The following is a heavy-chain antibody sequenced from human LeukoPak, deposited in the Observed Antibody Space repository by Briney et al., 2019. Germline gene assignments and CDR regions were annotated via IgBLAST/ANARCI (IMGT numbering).Heavy chain of an antibody. CDR2: INSDGSST. CDR3: ASIGFAEDFDY. CDR1: GFTFSSYA. D-gene: IGHD3-16*02. Sequence: PGGSLRLSCAASGFTFSSYAMSWVRQAPGKGLVWVSRINSDGSSTSYADSVKGRFTISRDNAKNTLYLQMNSLRAEDTAVYYCASIGFAEDFDYWGQGTLVTVSS. J-gene: IGHJ4*02. V-gene: IGHV3-74*01.